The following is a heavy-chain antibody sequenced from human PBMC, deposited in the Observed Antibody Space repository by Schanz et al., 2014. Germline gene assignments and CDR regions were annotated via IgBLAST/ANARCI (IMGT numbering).Heavy chain of an antibody. CDR3: AGAVATIRADSFDI. V-gene: IGHV1-8*01. CDR2: MNPDSGNT. CDR1: GYTFTSYD. D-gene: IGHD5-12*01. J-gene: IGHJ3*02. Sequence: VQLVQSGAEVKRPGASVRVSCKASGYTFTSYDFNWVRQAPGQGLEWMGWMNPDSGNTGYAQKFQGRVTMTRNTSISTAYMELSSLRSEDTAVYYCAGAVATIRADSFDIWGQGTMVAVSS.